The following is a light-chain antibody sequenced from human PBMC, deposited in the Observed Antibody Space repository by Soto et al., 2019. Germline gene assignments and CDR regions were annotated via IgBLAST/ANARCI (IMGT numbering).Light chain of an antibody. Sequence: QSALTQPASVSGSPGQSITISCTGSSSDIGHYNYVSWYQQHPGKAPKLIIYEVSYRPSGVSDRFSGSKSGNTASLTISGLQAEDEADYYCASYTLTSTLHVFGTGTKLTVL. V-gene: IGLV2-14*01. J-gene: IGLJ1*01. CDR2: EVS. CDR1: SSDIGHYNY. CDR3: ASYTLTSTLHV.